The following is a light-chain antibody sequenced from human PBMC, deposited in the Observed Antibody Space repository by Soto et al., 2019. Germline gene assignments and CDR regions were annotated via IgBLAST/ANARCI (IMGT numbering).Light chain of an antibody. CDR3: QQYYRTPRT. Sequence: DIVMTQSTDSLAVSLGERATINCKSSQSVLYSANNKNYLTWYQQKPGQPPKLLIYWASTRESGVPDRFSGSGSGKDFTLTISSLQAEDVAVDSCQQYYRTPRTFGGGTKVEIK. V-gene: IGKV4-1*01. J-gene: IGKJ4*01. CDR1: QSVLYSANNKNY. CDR2: WAS.